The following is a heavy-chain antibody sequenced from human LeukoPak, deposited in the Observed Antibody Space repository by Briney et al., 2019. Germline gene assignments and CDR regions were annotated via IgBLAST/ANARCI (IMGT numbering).Heavy chain of an antibody. V-gene: IGHV3-23*01. J-gene: IGHJ4*02. CDR2: IIYDGRHT. Sequence: GSLRLSCTASGFPFRMYAMSWVRPAPGKGLESVASIIYDGRHTYYAASVKGRFTISRDNSQNTLYLQMNSLRAEDTALYYCAKDGLSYDGSTHVYYFQSLGQGTLVTVSS. D-gene: IGHD3-22*01. CDR1: GFPFRMYA. CDR3: AKDGLSYDGSTHVYYFQS.